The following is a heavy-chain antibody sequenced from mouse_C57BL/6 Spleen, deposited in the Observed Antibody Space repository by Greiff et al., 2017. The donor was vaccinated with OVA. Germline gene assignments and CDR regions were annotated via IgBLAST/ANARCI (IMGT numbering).Heavy chain of an antibody. V-gene: IGHV7-3*01. J-gene: IGHJ1*03. CDR1: GFTFTDYY. CDR3: ARAGRDWYFDV. CDR2: IRNKANGYTT. Sequence: DVKLVESGGGLVQPGGSLSLSCAASGFTFTDYYMSWVRQPPGKALEWLGFIRNKANGYTTEYSASVKGRFTISRDNSQSILYLQMNALRAEDSATYYCARAGRDWYFDVWGTGTTVTVSS.